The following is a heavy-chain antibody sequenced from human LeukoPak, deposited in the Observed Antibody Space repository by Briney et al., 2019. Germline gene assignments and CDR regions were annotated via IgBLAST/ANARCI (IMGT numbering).Heavy chain of an antibody. V-gene: IGHV1-2*02. CDR2: INPNSGGT. D-gene: IGHD5-18*01. J-gene: IGHJ4*02. CDR3: AREGVGGYSYGFSYYFDY. CDR1: GYTFIGYY. Sequence: GASVKVSCKASGYTFIGYYMHWVRQAPRQGLEWMGWINPNSGGTNYAQKFQGRVTMTRDTSISTAYMELSRLRSDDTAVYYCAREGVGGYSYGFSYYFDYWGQGTLVTVSS.